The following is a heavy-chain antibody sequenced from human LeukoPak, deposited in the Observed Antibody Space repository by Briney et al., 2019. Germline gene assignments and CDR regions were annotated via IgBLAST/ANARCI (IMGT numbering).Heavy chain of an antibody. CDR2: NYRGGSA. Sequence: GGSLRLSCEVFGFTVSPNYMSWVRQAPGKGLEWVSVNYRGGSAYYADSVRDRFIISRDNSKNTLYLQMNSLRAEDTAVYYCASASCSGSSCYSGYFDYWGQGTLVTVSS. D-gene: IGHD2-15*01. CDR3: ASASCSGSSCYSGYFDY. V-gene: IGHV3-53*01. CDR1: GFTVSPNY. J-gene: IGHJ4*02.